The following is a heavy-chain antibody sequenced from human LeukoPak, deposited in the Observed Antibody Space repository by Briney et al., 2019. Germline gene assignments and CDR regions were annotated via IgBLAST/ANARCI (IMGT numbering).Heavy chain of an antibody. D-gene: IGHD2-15*01. J-gene: IGHJ4*02. CDR3: ARIPGYCSGGSCFSYYFDC. CDR1: GFTFSSYW. CDR2: ISSDGSNT. Sequence: GGSLRLSCAASGFTFSSYWMHWVRQAPGKGLVWVSHISSDGSNTRYADSAKGRFTISRDNAKNTLYLQMNSLTPEDTAVYSCARIPGYCSGGSCFSYYFDCWGQGTLVTVSS. V-gene: IGHV3-74*01.